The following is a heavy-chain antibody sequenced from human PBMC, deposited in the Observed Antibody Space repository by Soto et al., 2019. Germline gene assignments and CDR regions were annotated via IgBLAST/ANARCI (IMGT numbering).Heavy chain of an antibody. CDR2: ISAYNGNT. V-gene: IGHV1-18*01. CDR3: ASGGPPLDT. CDR1: GYTFTNFG. Sequence: QVQLVQSGAEVKKPGASVKVSCKASGYTFTNFGISWVRQAPGQGLEWMGWISAYNGNTNYAQNFQGRVTMTTDTTRSRAYMELRTLTSNATAVFYYASGGPPLDTWGRGTLVTFSS. J-gene: IGHJ5*02. D-gene: IGHD3-16*01.